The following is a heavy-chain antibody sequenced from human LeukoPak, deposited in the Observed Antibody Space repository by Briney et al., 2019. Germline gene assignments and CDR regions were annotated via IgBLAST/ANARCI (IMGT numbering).Heavy chain of an antibody. Sequence: SETLSLTCTVSGGSISSSSYYWGWIRQPPGKGLEWIGSIYYSGSTYYNPSLKSRVTISVDTSKNQFSLKLSSVTAADTAVYYCASHVLRYFDWLAPYNWFDPWGQGTLVTVSS. V-gene: IGHV4-39*01. J-gene: IGHJ5*02. CDR2: IYYSGST. CDR3: ASHVLRYFDWLAPYNWFDP. D-gene: IGHD3-9*01. CDR1: GGSISSSSYY.